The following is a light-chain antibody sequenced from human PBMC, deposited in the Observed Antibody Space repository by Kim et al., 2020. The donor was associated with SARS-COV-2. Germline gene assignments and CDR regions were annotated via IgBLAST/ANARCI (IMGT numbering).Light chain of an antibody. CDR1: QDIIHY. CDR3: QKYNTAPLT. CDR2: AAS. J-gene: IGKJ4*01. Sequence: ASVGEKIRIHCRAMQDIIHYLAVCQQKPGKVPTLLIYAASALQSGVPSRFSGSGSGSDFTLTISNQQPEDVATYYCQKYNTAPLTFGGGTKLDI. V-gene: IGKV1-27*01.